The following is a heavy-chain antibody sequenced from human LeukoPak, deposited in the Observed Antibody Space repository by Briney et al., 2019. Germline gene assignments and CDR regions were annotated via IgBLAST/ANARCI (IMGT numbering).Heavy chain of an antibody. CDR3: ARDRGAAAENWFDP. CDR1: GVSISSCSYY. Sequence: PSQTLSLTCTVSGVSISSCSYYCSWVRQPAGKGLEWIGRIYTSGITHYNPSLKSRVTISVDTSKNQFFLKLSSVTAADTAVYYCARDRGAAAENWFDPWGQGTLVTVSS. CDR2: IYTSGIT. J-gene: IGHJ5*02. V-gene: IGHV4-61*02. D-gene: IGHD6-13*01.